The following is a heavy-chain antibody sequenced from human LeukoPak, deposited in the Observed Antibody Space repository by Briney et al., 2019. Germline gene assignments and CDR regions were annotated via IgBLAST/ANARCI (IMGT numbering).Heavy chain of an antibody. J-gene: IGHJ6*03. CDR2: IYQSGTT. V-gene: IGHV4-30-2*01. Sequence: SQTLSLTCTVSGGSINSAGYYWSWIRQPPGKGLEWIGHIYQSGTTYYNPSLKSRVTISVDRSKNQFSLKLSSVTAADTAVYYCARVTAPRYYMDVWGKGTTVTVSS. CDR3: ARVTAPRYYMDV. D-gene: IGHD5-18*01. CDR1: GGSINSAGYY.